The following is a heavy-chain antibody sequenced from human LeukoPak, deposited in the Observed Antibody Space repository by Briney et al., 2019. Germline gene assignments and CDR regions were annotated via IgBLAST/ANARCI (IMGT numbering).Heavy chain of an antibody. CDR2: IYTSGST. CDR1: GGSISSYY. Sequence: SETLSLTCTVAGGSISSYYWSWIRQPAGKGLGWIGRIYTSGSTNYNPSLKSRVTMSVDTSKNQFSLKLSSVTAADTAVYYCARDKRYCSGGSCYSVYYYYGMDVWGQGTTVTVSS. J-gene: IGHJ6*02. CDR3: ARDKRYCSGGSCYSVYYYYGMDV. V-gene: IGHV4-4*07. D-gene: IGHD2-15*01.